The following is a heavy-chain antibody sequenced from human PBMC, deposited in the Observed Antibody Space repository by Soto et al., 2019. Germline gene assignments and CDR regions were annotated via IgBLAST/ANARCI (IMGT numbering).Heavy chain of an antibody. CDR2: ISSSSSYI. CDR3: ARDLNEVGQVPHY. CDR1: GFTFSSYS. J-gene: IGHJ4*02. V-gene: IGHV3-21*01. Sequence: EVQLVESGGGLVKPGGSLRLSCAASGFTFSSYSMNWVRQAPGKGLEWVSSISSSSSYIYYADSVKGRFTISRDNAKNSLYLQMNSLRAEDTAVYYCARDLNEVGQVPHYWGQGTLVTVSS.